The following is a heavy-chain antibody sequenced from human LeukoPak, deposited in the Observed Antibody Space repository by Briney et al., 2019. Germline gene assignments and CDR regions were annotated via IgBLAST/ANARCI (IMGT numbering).Heavy chain of an antibody. CDR2: ISSSSSTI. J-gene: IGHJ4*02. V-gene: IGHV3-48*01. CDR1: GFTFSSYS. CDR3: ARDSLRGYSYGYTGDY. D-gene: IGHD5-18*01. Sequence: GGSLRLSCAASGFTFSSYSMNWVRQAPGKGLEWVSYISSSSSTIYYADSVKGRFTIPRDNAKNSLYLQMNSLRAEDTAVYYCARDSLRGYSYGYTGDYWGQGTLVTVSS.